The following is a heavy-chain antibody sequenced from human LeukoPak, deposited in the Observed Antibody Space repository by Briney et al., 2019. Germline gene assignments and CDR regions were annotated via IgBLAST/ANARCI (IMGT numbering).Heavy chain of an antibody. Sequence: SVKVSCKVSGHSLNEISMYWVRQAPGKGLECMGGIIPIFGTANYAQKFQGRVTITADESTSTAYMELSSLRSEDTAVYYCARGQVLTGHNWFDPWGQGTLVTVSS. CDR2: IIPIFGTA. V-gene: IGHV1-69*13. J-gene: IGHJ5*02. CDR1: GHSLNEIS. CDR3: ARGQVLTGHNWFDP. D-gene: IGHD3-9*01.